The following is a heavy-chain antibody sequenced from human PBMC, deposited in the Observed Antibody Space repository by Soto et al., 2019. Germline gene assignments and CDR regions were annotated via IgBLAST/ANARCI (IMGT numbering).Heavy chain of an antibody. Sequence: SETLSLTCAVYGGSISSNKWWSWVRQPPGKGLEWIGEIYHSGSTNYNPSLKSRVTISLDKSKNQFSLKLTSVTAADSAVYYCARDDHIVVVPTSLGAMDVWGQGTMVTVS. CDR2: IYHSGST. D-gene: IGHD2-2*01. CDR3: ARDDHIVVVPTSLGAMDV. CDR1: GGSISSNKW. V-gene: IGHV4-4*02. J-gene: IGHJ6*02.